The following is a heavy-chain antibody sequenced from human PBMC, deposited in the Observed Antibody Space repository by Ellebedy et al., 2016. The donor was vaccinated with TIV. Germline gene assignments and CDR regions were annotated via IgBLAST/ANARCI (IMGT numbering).Heavy chain of an antibody. Sequence: ASVKVSXXVSGYTLTELSMHWVRQAPGKGLEWMGGFDPEDGETIYAQKFQGRVTMTEDTSTDTAYMELSSLRSEDTAVYYCARFGEFPKLIDPWGQGTLVTVSS. D-gene: IGHD3-10*01. CDR3: ARFGEFPKLIDP. CDR2: FDPEDGET. V-gene: IGHV1-24*01. CDR1: GYTLTELS. J-gene: IGHJ5*02.